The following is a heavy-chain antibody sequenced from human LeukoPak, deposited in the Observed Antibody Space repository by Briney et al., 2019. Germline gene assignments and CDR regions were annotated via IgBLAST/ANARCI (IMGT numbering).Heavy chain of an antibody. Sequence: GASVKVSCKASGYTFTNYAINWVRQAPGQGPEWMGWISGSNGNTNYAQKFQGRVSMTADTSTSTAYMELRSLRSDDTAVYYCARSGRGTYYYFDLWGQGTLVTVSS. D-gene: IGHD1-26*01. CDR1: GYTFTNYA. V-gene: IGHV1-18*01. CDR2: ISGSNGNT. J-gene: IGHJ4*02. CDR3: ARSGRGTYYYFDL.